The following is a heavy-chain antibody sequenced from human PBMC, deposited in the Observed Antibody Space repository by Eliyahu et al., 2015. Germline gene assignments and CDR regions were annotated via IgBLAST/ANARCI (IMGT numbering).Heavy chain of an antibody. Sequence: QVQLQQWGAGLLKPSETLSLTCAVYXXSXTXYYXTXIRQPPGKGLEWVGEXSHRGSTNYRPSLKSRVTISLDPSRNQFSLRLTSVTAADTAVYYCARYYFGSGSSPDHWGQGTLVTVSS. J-gene: IGHJ4*02. CDR3: ARYYFGSGSSPDH. D-gene: IGHD3-10*01. CDR1: XXSXTXYY. CDR2: XSHRGST. V-gene: IGHV4-34*01.